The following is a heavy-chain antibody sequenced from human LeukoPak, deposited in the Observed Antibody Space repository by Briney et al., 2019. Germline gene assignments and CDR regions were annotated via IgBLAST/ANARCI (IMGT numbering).Heavy chain of an antibody. Sequence: GGSLRLSCAASGFTFSSYEMNWVRQAPGKGLEWVSYISSSGSTIYYADSVKGRFTISRDNAKNSLYLQMNSLRAEDTAVYYCARVVTYYYGSGSYYKPYYYYYMDVWGKGTTVTISS. CDR2: ISSSGSTI. CDR3: ARVVTYYYGSGSYYKPYYYYYMDV. CDR1: GFTFSSYE. V-gene: IGHV3-48*03. J-gene: IGHJ6*03. D-gene: IGHD3-10*01.